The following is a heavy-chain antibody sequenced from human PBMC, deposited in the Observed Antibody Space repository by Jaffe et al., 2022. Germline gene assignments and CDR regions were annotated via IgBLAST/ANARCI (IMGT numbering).Heavy chain of an antibody. CDR3: AKDLVRYFEY. V-gene: IGHV3-30*02. Sequence: QVQLVESGGGVVQPGGSLRLSCVASGLSFSNYGMHWVRQAPGKGLEWVAFIRHDETFKYYADSVKGRFTISRDNSKNTLYLQMNSLSVEDTAVYYCAKDLVRYFEYWGQGTLVTVSS. CDR1: GLSFSNYG. CDR2: IRHDETFK. J-gene: IGHJ4*02.